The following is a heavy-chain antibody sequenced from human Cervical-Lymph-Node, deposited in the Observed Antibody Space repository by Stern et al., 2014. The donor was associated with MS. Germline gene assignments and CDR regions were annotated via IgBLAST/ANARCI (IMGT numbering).Heavy chain of an antibody. J-gene: IGHJ4*02. CDR1: GFTFNNYA. V-gene: IGHV3-64D*06. D-gene: IGHD3-16*01. CDR3: VKAGTVWFRYDS. Sequence: EVQLVESGGGLVQPGGSLRLSCSASGFTFNNYAMHWVRQAPGKGPEYISVINNNGGRTYYADSVKGRFTISRDNSKNTLFLQMRSLRLEDTAVYYCVKAGTVWFRYDSWGQGTLVTVSS. CDR2: INNNGGRT.